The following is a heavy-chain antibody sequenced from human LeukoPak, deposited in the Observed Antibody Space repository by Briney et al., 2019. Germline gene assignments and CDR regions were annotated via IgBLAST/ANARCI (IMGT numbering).Heavy chain of an antibody. D-gene: IGHD3-10*01. V-gene: IGHV3-23*01. CDR1: GFTFSSYA. CDR3: AKTVVRGVIKYYFDY. CDR2: ISGSGGGT. J-gene: IGHJ4*02. Sequence: GGSLRLSCAASGFTFSSYAMSWVRQAPGKGLAWVSAISGSGGGTYYADSVKGRFIISRDNSKNTLYLQMNSLRAEDTAVYYCAKTVVRGVIKYYFDYWGLGTLVTVSS.